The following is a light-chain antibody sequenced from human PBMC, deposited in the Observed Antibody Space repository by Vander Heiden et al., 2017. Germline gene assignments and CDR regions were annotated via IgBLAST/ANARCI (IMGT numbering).Light chain of an antibody. CDR3: RQALQTPRT. CDR2: LGS. CDR1: QSLLHSNGYNY. J-gene: IGKJ1*01. V-gene: IGKV2-28*01. Sequence: IVMTQSPLSLPVTPGEPASISCRSSQSLLHSNGYNYLDWYLQKPGQSPQLLIYLGSNRASGVPDRFSGSGSGTDFTLKISRVEAEDVGVYYCRQALQTPRTSGQGTKVEIK.